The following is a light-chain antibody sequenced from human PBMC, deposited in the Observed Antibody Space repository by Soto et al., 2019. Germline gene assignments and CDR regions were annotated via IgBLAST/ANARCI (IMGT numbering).Light chain of an antibody. J-gene: IGKJ4*01. CDR2: DAS. V-gene: IGKV1-33*01. CDR1: HDVSWN. CDR3: QQYSSMLS. Sequence: DIQMTQSPSSLSASVGDRVTIACQSSHDVSWNLNWFQQKPGEAPKLLIYDASNLERGVPSRFSGSGSRTDFTITSSSLQPEDVASYYCQQYSSMLSFGGGTEVDLK.